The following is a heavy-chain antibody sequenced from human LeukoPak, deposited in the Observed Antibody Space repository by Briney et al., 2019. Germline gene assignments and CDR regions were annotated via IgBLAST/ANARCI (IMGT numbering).Heavy chain of an antibody. V-gene: IGHV4-59*01. CDR1: GGSISSDY. Sequence: SETLSLTCTVSGGSISSDYWSWSRQPPGKGLEWSGYIYYSGSTNYKPSLKSRVSISVDTSKNQFSLKLTSVTAADTAVYYCARDRIGRGYHAGDVFDVWGQGAMVTVSS. J-gene: IGHJ3*01. CDR2: IYYSGST. D-gene: IGHD5-12*01. CDR3: ARDRIGRGYHAGDVFDV.